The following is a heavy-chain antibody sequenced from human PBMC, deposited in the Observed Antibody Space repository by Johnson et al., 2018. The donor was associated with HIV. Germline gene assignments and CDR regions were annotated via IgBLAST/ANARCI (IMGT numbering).Heavy chain of an antibody. Sequence: QVQLVESGGGVVQPGRSLRLSCAASGFTFSTYGMHWVRQAPGKGLEWVAVIWYDGSKKYYVESVQGRFTISRDNSKNTLYLQMNSLRAEDTAVYYCARERDDSSGYYYHDAFDIWGQGTMVTVSS. V-gene: IGHV3-33*01. CDR2: IWYDGSKK. CDR1: GFTFSTYG. J-gene: IGHJ3*02. D-gene: IGHD3-22*01. CDR3: ARERDDSSGYYYHDAFDI.